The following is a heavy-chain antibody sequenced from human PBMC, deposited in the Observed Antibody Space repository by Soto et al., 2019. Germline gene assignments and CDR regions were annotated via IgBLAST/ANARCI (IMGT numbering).Heavy chain of an antibody. V-gene: IGHV3-9*01. CDR2: ISWNSGSI. J-gene: IGHJ4*01. CDR3: AKDRHYYDISGYLDC. Sequence: PGGSLRLSCAASGFTFDDYAMHWVRQAPGKGLELVSGISWNSGSIGYADSVKGRFTISRDNAKNSLYLQMNSLRAEDTALYYCAKDRHYYDISGYLDCWGHGTMVTDSS. CDR1: GFTFDDYA. D-gene: IGHD3-22*01.